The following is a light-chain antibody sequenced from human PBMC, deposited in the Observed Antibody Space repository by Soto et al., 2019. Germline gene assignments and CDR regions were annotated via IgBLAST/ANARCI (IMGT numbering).Light chain of an antibody. J-gene: IGKJ2*01. CDR3: QQHDNLPPT. V-gene: IGKV1-33*01. CDR2: DAS. CDR1: QDISNN. Sequence: DLQMTQSPSSLSASVGDRVTITCQASQDISNNLNWYQQKPGKVPKLLIYDASNLETGVPSRFSGRGSGTDFTLTISSLQPEDIAVYYCQQHDNLPPTFGQGTKLEIK.